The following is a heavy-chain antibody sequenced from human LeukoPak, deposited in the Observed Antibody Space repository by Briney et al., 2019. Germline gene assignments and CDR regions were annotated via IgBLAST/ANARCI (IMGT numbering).Heavy chain of an antibody. Sequence: GGSLRLSCAASGFTFSSYAMSWVRQPPGKGLEWVSAISGSGGSTYYADSVKGRFTISRDNSKNTLYLQMNSLRAEDTAVYYCAKDPKSKAYYDFWSGPYYFDYWGQGTLVTVSS. CDR2: ISGSGGST. CDR3: AKDPKSKAYYDFWSGPYYFDY. D-gene: IGHD3-3*01. CDR1: GFTFSSYA. J-gene: IGHJ4*02. V-gene: IGHV3-23*01.